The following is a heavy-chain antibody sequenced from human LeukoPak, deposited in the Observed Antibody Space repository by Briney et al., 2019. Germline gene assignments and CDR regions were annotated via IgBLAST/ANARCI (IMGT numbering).Heavy chain of an antibody. V-gene: IGHV1-69*13. J-gene: IGHJ4*02. D-gene: IGHD5-18*01. CDR1: GGTFHNHA. CDR2: IIPIFGTA. Sequence: ASVKVSCKASGGTFHNHAITWVRQAPGQGLEWMGGIIPIFGTANYAQKFQGRVTITADESTSTAYMELSSLRSEDTAVYYCATGTGGYSYGYGHFDYWGQGTLVTVSS. CDR3: ATGTGGYSYGYGHFDY.